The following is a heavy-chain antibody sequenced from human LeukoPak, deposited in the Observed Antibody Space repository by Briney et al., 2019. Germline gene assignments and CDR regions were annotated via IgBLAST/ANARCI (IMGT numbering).Heavy chain of an antibody. V-gene: IGHV4-59*01. CDR3: AALAGLGYKN. CDR2: IYYSGST. J-gene: IGHJ4*02. D-gene: IGHD5-24*01. CDR1: GGSFSSYY. Sequence: SETLSLTCAVYGGSFSSYYWTWIRQPPGKGLEWIGYIYYSGSTNYNPSLKSRVTISVDTSKNQFSLNLTSVTAADTAVYYCAALAGLGYKNWGQGTLVTVSS.